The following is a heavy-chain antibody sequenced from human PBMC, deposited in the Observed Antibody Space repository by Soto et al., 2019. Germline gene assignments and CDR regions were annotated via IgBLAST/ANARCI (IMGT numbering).Heavy chain of an antibody. CDR1: GGSLSSGDYY. Sequence: PSDTLSLTCTVSGGSLSSGDYYWSWIRQPPGKGLEWIGYIYYSESTYYNPSLKSRVTISVDTSKNQFSLKLSSVTAADTAVYYCARANGDYASAFDIWGQGTMVTVSS. CDR2: IYYSEST. J-gene: IGHJ3*02. V-gene: IGHV4-30-4*02. CDR3: ARANGDYASAFDI. D-gene: IGHD4-17*01.